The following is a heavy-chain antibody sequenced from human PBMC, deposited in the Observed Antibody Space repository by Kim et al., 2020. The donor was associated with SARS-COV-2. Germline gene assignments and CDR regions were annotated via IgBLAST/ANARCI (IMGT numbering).Heavy chain of an antibody. Sequence: SETLSLTCTVSAGSITNNFWGWIRQTPGKGPEWIASIHYGGTTYYNPSLKSRVTISVDTSKNQFSLRLTSVSAADTALYYCALHFGYIPAFDVGGQGTMVTVSS. D-gene: IGHD5-18*01. CDR1: AGSITNNF. CDR3: ALHFGYIPAFDV. V-gene: IGHV4-39*01. J-gene: IGHJ3*01. CDR2: IHYGGTT.